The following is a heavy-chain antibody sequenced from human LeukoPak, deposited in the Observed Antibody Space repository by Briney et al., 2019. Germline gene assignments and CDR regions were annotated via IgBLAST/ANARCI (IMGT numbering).Heavy chain of an antibody. V-gene: IGHV5-51*01. D-gene: IGHD3-3*02. CDR3: ASGSSFTGGSSDY. CDR1: GYSFTSYW. Sequence: GEPLKISCKGSGYSFTSYWIGWLRQMPGKGLEWMGIIYPGDSAPRYSPSFQGQVTISADKSISTAYLQWSSLKASDTAMYYCASGSSFTGGSSDYWGQGTLVTVSS. CDR2: IYPGDSAP. J-gene: IGHJ4*02.